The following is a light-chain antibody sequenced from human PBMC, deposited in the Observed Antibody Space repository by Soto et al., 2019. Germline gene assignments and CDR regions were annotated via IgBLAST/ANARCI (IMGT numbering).Light chain of an antibody. CDR2: NTP. Sequence: QAVVTQPPSLTGSPGRRVTLTCGSTTGAVTSSHYPYWFQQKPGQAHRTLFYNTPNQHCGTPGLFSGYPLGGKAALTLAGAQTDDEAYYCGLLSDSRTSWVFGGGTKLTVL. J-gene: IGLJ3*02. CDR3: LLSDSRTSWV. V-gene: IGLV7-46*01. CDR1: TGAVTSSHY.